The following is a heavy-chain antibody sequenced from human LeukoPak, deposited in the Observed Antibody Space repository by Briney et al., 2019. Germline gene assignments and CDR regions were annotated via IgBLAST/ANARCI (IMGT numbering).Heavy chain of an antibody. CDR1: GDSMNNYY. CDR3: ARGGTPITMIVVESNWFDP. Sequence: SETLSLTCSVSGDSMNNYYCTWIRLPPGKGLEWIGNVYYSGSTDSNPSLKSRLTMSVDTSKNQFSMKLSSVTAADTAVYYCARGGTPITMIVVESNWFDPWGQGTRVTVSS. J-gene: IGHJ5*02. D-gene: IGHD3-22*01. V-gene: IGHV4-59*01. CDR2: VYYSGST.